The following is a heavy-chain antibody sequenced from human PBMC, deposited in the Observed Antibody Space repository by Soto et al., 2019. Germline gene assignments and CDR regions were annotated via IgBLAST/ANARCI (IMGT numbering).Heavy chain of an antibody. V-gene: IGHV4-31*03. CDR1: GDSISSGGYY. CDR3: ARGRTAVTSDQ. Sequence: SETLSLTCTVSGDSISSGGYYWNWIRQHPGEGLEWIGYMYYNGNTYYNPSLTSRVIISVDTSKNQFSLNLSSVTAADTAVYYCARGRTAVTSDQWGQGALVTVSS. CDR2: MYYNGNT. D-gene: IGHD4-17*01. J-gene: IGHJ4*02.